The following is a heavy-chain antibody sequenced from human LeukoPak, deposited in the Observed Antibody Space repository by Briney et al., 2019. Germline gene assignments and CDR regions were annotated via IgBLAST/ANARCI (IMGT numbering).Heavy chain of an antibody. J-gene: IGHJ6*03. CDR2: ISAYNGNT. CDR3: ARAADRAFSTSSNSDYYYYYMDV. Sequence: GASVKVSCKASGYTFTSYGISWVRQAPGQGLEWMGWISAYNGNTNYVQKFQGRVTMTTDTSTSTAYMELRSLRSDDTAVYYCARAADRAFSTSSNSDYYYYYMDVWGKGTTVTVSS. V-gene: IGHV1-18*01. CDR1: GYTFTSYG. D-gene: IGHD2-2*01.